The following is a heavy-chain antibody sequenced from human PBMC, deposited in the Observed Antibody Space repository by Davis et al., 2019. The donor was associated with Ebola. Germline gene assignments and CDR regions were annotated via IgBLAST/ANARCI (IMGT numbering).Heavy chain of an antibody. V-gene: IGHV2-70*01. CDR1: GFSLSTSGMC. J-gene: IGHJ6*02. CDR3: ARTQAGGYDSSGYYYTTYYYYYGMDV. Sequence: SGPTLVKPTPTLTLTCTFSGFSLSTSGMCVSWIRQPPGKALEWLALIDWDDDKYYSTSLKTRLTISKDTSKNQVVLTMTNMDPVDTATYYCARTQAGGYDSSGYYYTTYYYYYGMDVWGQGTTVTVSS. CDR2: IDWDDDK. D-gene: IGHD3-22*01.